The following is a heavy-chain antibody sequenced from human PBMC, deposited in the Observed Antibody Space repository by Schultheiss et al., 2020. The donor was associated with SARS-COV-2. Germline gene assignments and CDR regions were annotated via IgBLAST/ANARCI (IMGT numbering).Heavy chain of an antibody. D-gene: IGHD1-1*01. Sequence: GGSLRLSCAASGFTFSSYGMHWVRQAPGKGLEWVAVISYDGSNKYYADSVKGRFTISRDNSKNTLYLQMNSLRAEDTAVYYCARDGEVRTTGTTGLDYWGQGTLVTVSS. J-gene: IGHJ4*02. CDR1: GFTFSSYG. CDR2: ISYDGSNK. V-gene: IGHV3-30*03. CDR3: ARDGEVRTTGTTGLDY.